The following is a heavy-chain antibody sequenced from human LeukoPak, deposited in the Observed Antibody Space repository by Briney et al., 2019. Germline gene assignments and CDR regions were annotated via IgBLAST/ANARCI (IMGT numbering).Heavy chain of an antibody. CDR2: IYHSGST. CDR1: GGSISSGGYS. V-gene: IGHV4-30-2*01. CDR3: ARDTYYYDSSGYSEYFQH. J-gene: IGHJ1*01. Sequence: SETLSLTCAVSGGSISSGGYSWSWIRQPPGKGLEWIGYIYHSGSTYYNPSLKSRVTISVDRSRNQFSLKLSSVTAADTAVYYCARDTYYYDSSGYSEYFQHWGQGTLVTVSS. D-gene: IGHD3-22*01.